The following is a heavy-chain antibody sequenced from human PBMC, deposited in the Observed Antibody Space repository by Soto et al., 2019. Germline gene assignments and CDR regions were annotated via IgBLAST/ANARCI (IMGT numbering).Heavy chain of an antibody. CDR3: ARDHSSSGYHGTSGY. CDR2: ISSSSSYT. V-gene: IGHV3-11*05. Sequence: PGGSLRLSCAASGFTFSDYYMSWIRQAPGKGLEWVSYISSSSSYTNYADSVKGRFTISRDNAKNSLYLQMNSLRAEDTAVYYCARDHSSSGYHGTSGYWGQGTLVTVSS. J-gene: IGHJ4*02. CDR1: GFTFSDYY. D-gene: IGHD3-22*01.